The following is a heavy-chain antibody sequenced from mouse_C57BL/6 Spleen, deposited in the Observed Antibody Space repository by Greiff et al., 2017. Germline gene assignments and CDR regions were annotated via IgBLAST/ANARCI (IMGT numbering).Heavy chain of an antibody. CDR3: VRHGGNYEGGAMDD. J-gene: IGHJ4*01. CDR1: GFSFNTYA. Sequence: VQLKESGGGLVQPKGSLKLSCAASGFSFNTYAMNWVRQAPGKGLEWVARIRSKSNNYATYYADSVKDRFTISRDDSESMLYLQMNNLKTEDTAMYYCVRHGGNYEGGAMDDWGQGTSVTVSS. D-gene: IGHD2-1*01. V-gene: IGHV10-1*01. CDR2: IRSKSNNYAT.